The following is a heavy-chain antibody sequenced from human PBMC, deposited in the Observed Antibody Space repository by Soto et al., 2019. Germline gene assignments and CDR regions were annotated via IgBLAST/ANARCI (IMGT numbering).Heavy chain of an antibody. CDR1: GFSLTTSGVG. J-gene: IGHJ4*02. Sequence: QITLNESGPTQVKPRQTLTLTCTFSGFSLTTSGVGVGWIRQSPGKAPEWLALIYWDDDKLYSPSLKSRLTITKDTSKYQVVLTMADLDPADTATYYCAHRVLRTVFGLVTTTAIYFDFWGQGTPVAVSS. CDR3: AHRVLRTVFGLVTTTAIYFDF. D-gene: IGHD3-3*01. V-gene: IGHV2-5*02. CDR2: IYWDDDK.